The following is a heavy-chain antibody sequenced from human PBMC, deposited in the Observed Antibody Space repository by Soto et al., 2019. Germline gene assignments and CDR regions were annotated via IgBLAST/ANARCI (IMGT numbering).Heavy chain of an antibody. D-gene: IGHD1-20*01. Sequence: QAQLMQSGAEVKKPGSSVKVSCKASGGTFSGYAINWVRQAPGQGLEWMGGIIPLLGITDYGQKFQRRITIAADESTGTAYMDLRGLRSEDTAVYYCARDPRSITGTTSSEDFQHWGQGTLVSVSS. CDR1: GGTFSGYA. CDR3: ARDPRSITGTTSSEDFQH. J-gene: IGHJ1*01. V-gene: IGHV1-69*01. CDR2: IIPLLGIT.